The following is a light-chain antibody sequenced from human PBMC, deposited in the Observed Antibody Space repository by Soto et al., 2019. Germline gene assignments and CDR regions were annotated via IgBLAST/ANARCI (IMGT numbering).Light chain of an antibody. Sequence: EIVLTQSPSTLSLSPGERATLSGRASQSVSSSYLAWYQQKPGQAPRLLIYGASSRATGIPDRFSGSGSGTDFTLTISRLEPADFAVYYCQQYGSSSWTFGQGTKVEIK. V-gene: IGKV3-20*01. CDR3: QQYGSSSWT. J-gene: IGKJ1*01. CDR1: QSVSSSY. CDR2: GAS.